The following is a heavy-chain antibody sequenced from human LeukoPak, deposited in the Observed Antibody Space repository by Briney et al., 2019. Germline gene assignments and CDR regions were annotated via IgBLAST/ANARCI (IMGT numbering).Heavy chain of an antibody. CDR2: ISGSGGST. J-gene: IGHJ4*02. Sequence: GGSLRLSCAPSGFTFGNYAMSWVRQAPGKGLEWVSAISGSGGSTYYADSVKGRFTISRDNSKNTLYLQMNSLRAEDTAVYYCAKDLYDSSGYYYLRFDYWGQGTLVTVSS. CDR3: AKDLYDSSGYYYLRFDY. V-gene: IGHV3-23*01. CDR1: GFTFGNYA. D-gene: IGHD3-22*01.